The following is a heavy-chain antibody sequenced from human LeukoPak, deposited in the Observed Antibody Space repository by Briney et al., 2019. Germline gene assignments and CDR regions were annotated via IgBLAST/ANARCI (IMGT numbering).Heavy chain of an antibody. Sequence: SETLSLTCTVSGGSISSYYWSWIRQPPGKGLEWIGYIYYSGSTNYNPSLKSRVTISVDTSKNQFSLKLSSVTAADTAVYYCARIGQVPAAPATYYYYYMDVWGKGTTVTISS. V-gene: IGHV4-59*01. J-gene: IGHJ6*03. CDR3: ARIGQVPAAPATYYYYYMDV. CDR1: GGSISSYY. CDR2: IYYSGST. D-gene: IGHD2-2*01.